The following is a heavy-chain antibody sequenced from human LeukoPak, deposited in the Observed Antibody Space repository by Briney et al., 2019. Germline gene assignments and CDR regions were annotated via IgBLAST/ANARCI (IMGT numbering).Heavy chain of an antibody. Sequence: PSETLSLTCNVSGGSISRYYWSWIRQPPGKGLEWIGYTYYSGSTNYNPSLKSRVTISVDTSKNQFSLKLTSVTAADTAVYYCARSYSSSSPYCDYWGQGTLVTVSS. CDR2: TYYSGST. J-gene: IGHJ4*02. CDR1: GGSISRYY. CDR3: ARSYSSSSPYCDY. V-gene: IGHV4-59*01. D-gene: IGHD6-6*01.